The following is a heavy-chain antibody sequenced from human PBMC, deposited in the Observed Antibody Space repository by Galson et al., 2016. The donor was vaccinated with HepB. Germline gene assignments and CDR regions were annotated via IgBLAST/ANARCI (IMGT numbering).Heavy chain of an antibody. D-gene: IGHD6-6*01. CDR2: IYSGGYT. Sequence: SLRLSCAASGLIVTRNYMAWVRQAPGKGLEWVSIIYSGGYTYYADPVKGRFNISRDNSKNTVSLQMNSLRVEDTAVYYCTRAIAARLPFDSWGQGTLVTVSS. CDR1: GLIVTRNY. J-gene: IGHJ4*02. CDR3: TRAIAARLPFDS. V-gene: IGHV3-66*01.